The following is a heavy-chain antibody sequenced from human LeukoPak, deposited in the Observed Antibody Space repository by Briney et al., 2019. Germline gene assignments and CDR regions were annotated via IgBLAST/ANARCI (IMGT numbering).Heavy chain of an antibody. J-gene: IGHJ5*02. CDR2: IYFSGST. CDR3: ARRAPFSNWFDP. D-gene: IGHD2-2*01. CDR1: GASITNDDYY. Sequence: PSETLSLTCTVSGASITNDDYYWSWIRQHPGKGLEWIGCIYFSGSTYYNPTLKSRASVSVDTSKSQFSLRLTSVTAADTAVYYCARRAPFSNWFDPWGQGTLVIVSS. V-gene: IGHV4-31*03.